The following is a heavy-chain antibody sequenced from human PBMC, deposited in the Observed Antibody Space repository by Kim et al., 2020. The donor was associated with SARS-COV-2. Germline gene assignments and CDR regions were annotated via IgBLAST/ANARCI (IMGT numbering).Heavy chain of an antibody. CDR3: AKGDCSSASCYTTDS. D-gene: IGHD2-2*02. CDR1: GFTFSSYA. J-gene: IGHJ5*01. CDR2: ISGSGDST. Sequence: WGSLRLSCAASGFTFSSYAMSWVRQAPGKGLEWVSIISGSGDSTYYADSVKGRFTICRDNSKNTLCLQLNSLRADDTAVYYCAKGDCSSASCYTTDSWG. V-gene: IGHV3-23*01.